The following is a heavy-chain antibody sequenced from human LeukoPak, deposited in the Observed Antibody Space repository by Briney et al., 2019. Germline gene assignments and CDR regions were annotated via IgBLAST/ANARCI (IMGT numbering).Heavy chain of an antibody. V-gene: IGHV3-66*01. D-gene: IGHD3-10*01. Sequence: GGSLRLSCVASGFTITSNYVSWVRQAPGKGLEWVSFFYSGGATYYADSVKGRFTISGDSLKNTLYLQMSTLRADDTAVYYCARDGGAGSPDGRNRVFFGMDVWGQGTTVTGSS. CDR2: FYSGGAT. J-gene: IGHJ6*02. CDR1: GFTITSNY. CDR3: ARDGGAGSPDGRNRVFFGMDV.